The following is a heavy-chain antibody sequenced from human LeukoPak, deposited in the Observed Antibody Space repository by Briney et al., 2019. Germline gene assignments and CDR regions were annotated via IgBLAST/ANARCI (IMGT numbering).Heavy chain of an antibody. CDR1: GFTVSSNY. D-gene: IGHD3-22*01. CDR3: ARDSFIGYYHNYFDY. CDR2: IYSGGST. Sequence: GGSLRLSCAASGFTVSSNYMSWVRQAPGKGLEWVSVIYSGGSTYYADSVKGRFTISRDNSKNTLYLQMNSLRAEDTAVYYCARDSFIGYYHNYFDYWGQGTLVTVSS. J-gene: IGHJ4*02. V-gene: IGHV3-66*01.